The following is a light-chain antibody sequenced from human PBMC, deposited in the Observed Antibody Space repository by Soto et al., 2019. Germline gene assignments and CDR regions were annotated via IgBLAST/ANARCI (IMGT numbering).Light chain of an antibody. CDR2: KAS. Sequence: DIQMTQSPSTLSASVRDRVTITCRASQRISNFLAWYQQKPGKAPKLLIYKASSLDSGVPSRLSGSGSGTEFTLTISSLQPDDFATYYCQQYDTLWTFGHGTKVEIK. CDR3: QQYDTLWT. V-gene: IGKV1-5*03. J-gene: IGKJ1*01. CDR1: QRISNF.